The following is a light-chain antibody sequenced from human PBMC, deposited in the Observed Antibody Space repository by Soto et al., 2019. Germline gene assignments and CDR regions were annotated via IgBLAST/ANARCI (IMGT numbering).Light chain of an antibody. CDR1: SSDVGGYKY. J-gene: IGLJ1*01. CDR3: SPYTSSSSYV. Sequence: QSVLTQPASVSGSPGQSITISCTGTSSDVGGYKYVSWYQQHPDKAPKLIIYDVTNRPSGISNRFSGSKSGNTASLTISGLQAEDEADYYCSPYTSSSSYVFGPGTKVTVL. V-gene: IGLV2-14*01. CDR2: DVT.